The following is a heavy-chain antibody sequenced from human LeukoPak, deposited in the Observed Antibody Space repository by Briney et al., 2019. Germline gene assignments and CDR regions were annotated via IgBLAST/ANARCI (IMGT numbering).Heavy chain of an antibody. V-gene: IGHV4-30-2*01. Sequence: PSQTLSLTCAVSVGSISSGGYSWSWIRQPPGKGLEWIGYIYHSGSTYYNPSLKSRVTISVDRSKNQFSLKLSSVTAADTAVYYCARAPSGSITMVRGVPRGMDVWGKGTTVTVSS. J-gene: IGHJ6*04. CDR1: VGSISSGGYS. D-gene: IGHD3-10*01. CDR3: ARAPSGSITMVRGVPRGMDV. CDR2: IYHSGST.